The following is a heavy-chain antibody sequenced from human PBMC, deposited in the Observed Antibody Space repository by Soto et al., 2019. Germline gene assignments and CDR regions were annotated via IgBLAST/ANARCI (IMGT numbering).Heavy chain of an antibody. V-gene: IGHV3-30*18. J-gene: IGHJ5*02. CDR1: GFDFNTYG. CDR3: AKDSSITAAGSGGWFDP. D-gene: IGHD6-13*01. Sequence: QVQLVQSGGGVVQPGRSLGLSCAASGFDFNTYGLHWVRQAPGKGLEWVAGISFDGGNQYYADSVKGRFTISRDKSNNTLFLQMNSLGAEDTATYYCAKDSSITAAGSGGWFDPWGQGTLVIVSS. CDR2: ISFDGGNQ.